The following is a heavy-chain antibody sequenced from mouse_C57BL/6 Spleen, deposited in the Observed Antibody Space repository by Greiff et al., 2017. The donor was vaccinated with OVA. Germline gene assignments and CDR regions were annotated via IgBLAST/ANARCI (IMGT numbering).Heavy chain of an antibody. D-gene: IGHD2-2*01. V-gene: IGHV14-4*01. CDR2: LDPETGDT. Sequence: EVQLQESGAELVRPGASVKLSCTASGFNITDDYMHWVKQRPEQGLEWIGWLDPETGDTDYASKFQGKATITADTSSNTAYLQLSSLTSEDTAVYYCTQGAMVTVRRFAYWGQGTLVTVSA. CDR3: TQGAMVTVRRFAY. J-gene: IGHJ3*01. CDR1: GFNITDDY.